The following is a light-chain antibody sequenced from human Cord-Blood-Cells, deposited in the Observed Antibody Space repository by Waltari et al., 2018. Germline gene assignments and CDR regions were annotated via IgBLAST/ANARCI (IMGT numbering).Light chain of an antibody. Sequence: EIVLTQSPGTLSLSPGERATLSCRASQSVSSSYLAWYQQKPSQAPRLLIYGASSRATGIPDRFSSSGSGTDFTLTISRLEPEDFAVYYCQQYGSSPRTFGQGTKVEIK. V-gene: IGKV3-20*01. CDR2: GAS. CDR1: QSVSSSY. J-gene: IGKJ1*01. CDR3: QQYGSSPRT.